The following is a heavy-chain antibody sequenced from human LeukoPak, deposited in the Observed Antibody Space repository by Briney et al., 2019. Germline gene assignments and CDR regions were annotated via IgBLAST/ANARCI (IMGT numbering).Heavy chain of an antibody. V-gene: IGHV3-23*01. CDR1: GFAFSDYS. J-gene: IGHJ4*02. CDR2: ISGSGGST. D-gene: IGHD1-26*01. Sequence: GGSLRLSCAASGFAFSDYSMNWVRQAPGKGLEWVSTISGSGGSTYYADSVKGRFTISRDSSKNTLYLQMNGLRAEDTAVYYCAKWTGSGSYTARYFDYWGQGTLVTVSS. CDR3: AKWTGSGSYTARYFDY.